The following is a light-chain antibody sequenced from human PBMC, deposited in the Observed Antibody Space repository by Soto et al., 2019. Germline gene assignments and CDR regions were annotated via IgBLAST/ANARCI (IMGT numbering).Light chain of an antibody. V-gene: IGKV1-12*01. J-gene: IGKJ4*01. Sequence: DIPMTQSPSSVSASVGDRVTITCRASQGISSWLVWYQQKPGKAPKHLIYAAFSFQIGVPSSFSGSGYGTDFTLTISRMQPEDFATYYCQQAHSFPLTCGGGTKVDVK. CDR3: QQAHSFPLT. CDR1: QGISSW. CDR2: AAF.